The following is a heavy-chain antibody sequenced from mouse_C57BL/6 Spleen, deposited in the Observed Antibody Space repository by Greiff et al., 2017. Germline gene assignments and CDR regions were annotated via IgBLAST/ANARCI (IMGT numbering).Heavy chain of an antibody. Sequence: QVQLKESGPELVKPGASVKISCKASGYAFSSSWMNWVKQRPGKGLEWIGRIYPGDGDTNYNGKFKGKATLTADKSSSTAYMQLSSLTSEDSAVYFCAREGLRRYAMDYWGQGTSVTVSS. D-gene: IGHD2-4*01. CDR1: GYAFSSSW. J-gene: IGHJ4*01. CDR3: AREGLRRYAMDY. V-gene: IGHV1-82*01. CDR2: IYPGDGDT.